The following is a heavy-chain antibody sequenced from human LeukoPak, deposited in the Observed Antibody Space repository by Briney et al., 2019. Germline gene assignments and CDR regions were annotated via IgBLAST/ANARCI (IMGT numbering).Heavy chain of an antibody. V-gene: IGHV3-48*03. CDR1: GFTFSSYE. J-gene: IGHJ4*02. D-gene: IGHD3-22*01. CDR2: ISSDDRTI. Sequence: GGTLRLSCAASGFTFSSYEMNWVRQSPGKGLECISYISSDDRTIYYADSVKGRFTISRDNAKNSLYLQMNSLRAEDTALYYCARRYYYHSSPIDSWGQGTLVTVSS. CDR3: ARRYYYHSSPIDS.